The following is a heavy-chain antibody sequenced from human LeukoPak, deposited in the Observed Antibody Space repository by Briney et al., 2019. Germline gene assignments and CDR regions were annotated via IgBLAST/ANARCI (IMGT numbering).Heavy chain of an antibody. V-gene: IGHV3-33*01. CDR3: VRASGSFDY. Sequence: GESLKISCKGSGYSFTTYWIGWVGQAPGKGLGWVAVIWSDGSNKYYADSVKGRFTISRDNSKKTLFLQMNSLRVEDTAVYYCVRASGSFDYWGQGTLVTVSS. J-gene: IGHJ4*02. D-gene: IGHD3-10*01. CDR2: IWSDGSNK. CDR1: GYSFTTYW.